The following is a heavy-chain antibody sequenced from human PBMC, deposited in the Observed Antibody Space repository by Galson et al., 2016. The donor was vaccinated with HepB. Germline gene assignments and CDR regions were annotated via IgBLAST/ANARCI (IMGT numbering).Heavy chain of an antibody. CDR3: ALPNWITTIAVGWFDS. D-gene: IGHD3-22*01. CDR1: GLTFSNFW. V-gene: IGHV3-7*05. CDR2: INQDGTEK. J-gene: IGHJ5*01. Sequence: SLRLSCAASGLTFSNFWMTWVRQAPGKGLEWVANINQDGTEKHYLDSVKGRFTISRDNSKNTLYLQMDSLRAEDTAIYYCALPNWITTIAVGWFDSWGQGTLVTVSS.